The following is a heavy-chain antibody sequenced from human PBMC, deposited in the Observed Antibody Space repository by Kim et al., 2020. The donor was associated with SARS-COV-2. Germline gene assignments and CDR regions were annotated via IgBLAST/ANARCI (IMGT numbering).Heavy chain of an antibody. CDR3: AACGGLQLVRGYYYYGMDV. Sequence: PSVKVSCKASGYTFTSYDINWVRQATGQGLEWMGWMNPNSGNTGYAQKFQGRVTMTRNTSISTAYMELSSLRSEDTAVYYCAACGGLQLVRGYYYYGMDVWGQGTTVTVSS. D-gene: IGHD6-13*01. CDR1: GYTFTSYD. V-gene: IGHV1-8*01. CDR2: MNPNSGNT. J-gene: IGHJ6*02.